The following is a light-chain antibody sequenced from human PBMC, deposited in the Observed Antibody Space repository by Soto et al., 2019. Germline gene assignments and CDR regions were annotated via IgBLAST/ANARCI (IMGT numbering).Light chain of an antibody. J-gene: IGLJ1*01. CDR3: CSYAGSSTFYV. CDR1: SSDVGSYNL. Sequence: QSALTQPASVSGSPGQSITISCTGTSSDVGSYNLISWYQQYPDKAPKLMIYEASKRPLGVSNRFSGSKSGNTASLTISGLQAEDEADYYCCSYAGSSTFYVFGSGTKLTVL. CDR2: EAS. V-gene: IGLV2-23*02.